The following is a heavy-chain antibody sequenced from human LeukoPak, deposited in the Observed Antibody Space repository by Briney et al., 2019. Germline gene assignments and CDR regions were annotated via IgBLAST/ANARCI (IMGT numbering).Heavy chain of an antibody. V-gene: IGHV3-21*01. Sequence: GGSLRLSCTASGFTFRSSSFNWVRQVQGKGLEWVSSISSSGTYMYYADSVEGRFTISRDNAKNSLFLQMDSLRAEDTGVYFCAREFGNADTYGNVPLGHWGQGTLVTVPS. CDR1: GFTFRSSS. D-gene: IGHD5-18*01. CDR3: AREFGNADTYGNVPLGH. CDR2: ISSSGTYM. J-gene: IGHJ4*02.